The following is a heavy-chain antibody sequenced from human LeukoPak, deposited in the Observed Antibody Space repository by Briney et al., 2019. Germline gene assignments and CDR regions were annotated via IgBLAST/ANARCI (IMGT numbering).Heavy chain of an antibody. CDR3: ARRNYPFYFDY. J-gene: IGHJ4*02. D-gene: IGHD1-7*01. CDR2: ISDTGTT. Sequence: SETLSLTCTVSGGSINSRNNYWGWIRQPPGKGLEWIAIISDTGTTYYSPSLKSRLTISVDTSKNQFSLTLSSVTAADTAVYYCARRNYPFYFDYWGQGTLVTVSS. V-gene: IGHV4-39*01. CDR1: GGSINSRNNY.